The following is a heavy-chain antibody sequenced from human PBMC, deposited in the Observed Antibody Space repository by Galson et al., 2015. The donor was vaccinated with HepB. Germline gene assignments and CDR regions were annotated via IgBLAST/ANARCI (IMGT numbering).Heavy chain of an antibody. CDR2: VSPSSSTI. Sequence: SLRLSCAVSGFTLSTNSMNWVRQTPGKGLECVSYVSPSSSTIYYADSVKGRFTISRDNAKNSLYLQMNSLRDEDTALYYCARDRSGGSAPRGMDVWGQGTTVTVSS. CDR1: GFTLSTNS. V-gene: IGHV3-48*02. J-gene: IGHJ6*02. D-gene: IGHD1-26*01. CDR3: ARDRSGGSAPRGMDV.